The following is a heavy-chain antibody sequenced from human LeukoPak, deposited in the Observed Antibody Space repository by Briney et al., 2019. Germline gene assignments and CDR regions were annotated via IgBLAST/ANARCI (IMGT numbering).Heavy chain of an antibody. D-gene: IGHD2-15*01. Sequence: SETLSLTCAVYGGSFSGYYWSWIRQPPGKGLEWIGEINHSGGTKYNPSLKSRVTISVDTSKHQFSLKLSSVTAADAAVYYCARGAGYCSGGSCRTRFDPWGQGTLVTVSS. V-gene: IGHV4-34*01. CDR2: INHSGGT. CDR1: GGSFSGYY. J-gene: IGHJ5*02. CDR3: ARGAGYCSGGSCRTRFDP.